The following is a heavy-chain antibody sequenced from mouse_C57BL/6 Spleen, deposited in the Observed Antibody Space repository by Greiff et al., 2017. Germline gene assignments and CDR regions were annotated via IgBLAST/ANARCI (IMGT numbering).Heavy chain of an antibody. V-gene: IGHV1-59*01. CDR1: GYTFTSYW. Sequence: QVQLQQPGAELVRPGTSVKLSCKASGYTFTSYWMHWVKQRPGQGLEWIGVIDPSDSYTNYNQKFKGKATLTVDKSSSTAYMQLSSLTSEDSAVYYCARKGAYYGNHYYAMDYWGQGTSVTVSS. D-gene: IGHD2-10*01. CDR3: ARKGAYYGNHYYAMDY. J-gene: IGHJ4*01. CDR2: IDPSDSYT.